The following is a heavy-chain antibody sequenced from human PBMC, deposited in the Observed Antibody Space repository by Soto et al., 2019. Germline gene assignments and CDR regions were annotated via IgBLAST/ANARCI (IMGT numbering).Heavy chain of an antibody. CDR3: AADRDFIVGATVFDY. CDR1: GFTFTSSA. J-gene: IGHJ4*02. D-gene: IGHD1-26*01. Sequence: SVKVSCKASGFTFTSSAVQWVRQARGQRLEWIGWIVVGSGNTNYAQKFQERVTITRDMSTSTAYMELSSLRSEDTAVYYCAADRDFIVGATVFDYWGQGTLVTVSS. V-gene: IGHV1-58*01. CDR2: IVVGSGNT.